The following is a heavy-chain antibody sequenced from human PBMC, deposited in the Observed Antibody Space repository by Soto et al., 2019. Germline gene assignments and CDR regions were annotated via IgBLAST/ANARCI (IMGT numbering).Heavy chain of an antibody. J-gene: IGHJ6*02. V-gene: IGHV4-31*01. CDR3: ASQSAARRGVYYGKHL. CDR2: IYYSGST. D-gene: IGHD6-6*01. Sequence: QVQLQESGPGLVKPSQTLSLTCTVSGGSISSGGYYWSWIRQHPGKGLEWIGYIYYSGSTYYNPSLKNQVTLLVDASKNQCSLKLSSVTAPVTAVYYRASQSAARRGVYYGKHLWVQGTPLT. CDR1: GGSISSGGYY.